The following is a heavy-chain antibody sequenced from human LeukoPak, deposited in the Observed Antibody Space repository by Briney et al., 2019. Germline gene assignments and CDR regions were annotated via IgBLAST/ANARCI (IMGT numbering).Heavy chain of an antibody. J-gene: IGHJ6*03. CDR2: IIPIFGTA. CDR1: GGTFSSYA. CDR3: ARVSGIVPAAIDYYYYYMDV. V-gene: IGHV1-69*05. D-gene: IGHD2-2*02. Sequence: XSCXASGGTFSSYAISWVRQAPGQGLEWMGGIIPIFGTANYAQKFQGRVTITTDESTSTAYMELSSLRSEDTAVYYCARVSGIVPAAIDYYYYYMDVWGKGTTVTVXS.